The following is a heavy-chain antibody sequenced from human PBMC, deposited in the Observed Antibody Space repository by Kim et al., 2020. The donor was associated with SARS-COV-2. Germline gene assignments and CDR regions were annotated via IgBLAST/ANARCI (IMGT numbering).Heavy chain of an antibody. J-gene: IGHJ4*02. D-gene: IGHD6-13*01. CDR2: IATNTGNP. Sequence: ASVKVSCKASGYRFTNYAINWARQAPGQGLEWMGWIATNTGNPTYAPAFTGRFVFSLDTSVSTAYLQIYSLMTEDTAIYYFSGDGLGYSSSDAWGQGTLVTVSS. CDR3: SGDGLGYSSSDA. V-gene: IGHV7-4-1*01. CDR1: GYRFTNYA.